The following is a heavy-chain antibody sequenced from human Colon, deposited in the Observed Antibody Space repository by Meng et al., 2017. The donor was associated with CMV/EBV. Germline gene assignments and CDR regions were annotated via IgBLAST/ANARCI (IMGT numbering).Heavy chain of an antibody. CDR2: IYYSGRT. V-gene: IGHV4-30-4*08. CDR3: ARTQDCSSTSCYTGFDP. Sequence: ISSGDYYWSWIRQPPGKGLEWIGFIYYSGRTYYNPSLKSRVTISVDISKNQFSLRLSSVTAADTAVYYCARTQDCSSTSCYTGFDPWGQGTLVTVSS. CDR1: ISSGDYY. J-gene: IGHJ5*02. D-gene: IGHD2-2*01.